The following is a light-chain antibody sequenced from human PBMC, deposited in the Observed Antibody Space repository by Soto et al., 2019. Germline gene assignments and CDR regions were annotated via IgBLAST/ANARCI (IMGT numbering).Light chain of an antibody. CDR2: GAS. J-gene: IGKJ3*01. V-gene: IGKV3-15*01. Sequence: EIVMTQSPATLSVSPGERATLSCRASQSVSSNLAWYQQKPGQAPGPLIYGASTRATGIPARFSGSGSGTEFTLTISSLQSEDFAVYYCQQYNNWPPITFGPGTKVDIK. CDR1: QSVSSN. CDR3: QQYNNWPPIT.